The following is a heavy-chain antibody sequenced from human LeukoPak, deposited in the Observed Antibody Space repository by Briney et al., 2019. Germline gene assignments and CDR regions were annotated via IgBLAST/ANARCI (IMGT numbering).Heavy chain of an antibody. CDR2: ISYDGSNK. J-gene: IGHJ4*02. CDR1: GFTFSSYG. CDR3: AKDPAVVWFGSHPDY. Sequence: PGGSLRLSCAASGFTFSSYGMHWVRQAPGKGLEWVAVISYDGSNKYYADSVKGRFTISRDNSKNTLYLQMNSLRAEDTAVYYCAKDPAVVWFGSHPDYWAREPWSPSPQ. V-gene: IGHV3-30*18. D-gene: IGHD3-10*01.